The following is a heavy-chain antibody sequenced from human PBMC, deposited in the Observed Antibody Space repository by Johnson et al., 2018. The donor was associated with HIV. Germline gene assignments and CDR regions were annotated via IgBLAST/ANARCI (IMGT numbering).Heavy chain of an antibody. CDR3: ARAFLATDYGGMWAFDI. D-gene: IGHD4-23*01. V-gene: IGHV3-13*01. CDR1: GFTFSSYD. CDR2: IGTAGDT. Sequence: VQLVESGGGLAQPGGSLRLSCVGSGFTFSSYDIHWVRQARGKGLEWVSAIGTAGDTYYPGSVKGRFTISRENAKNSLYLQMNSLRAGDTAVYYCARAFLATDYGGMWAFDIWGQGTMVTVSS. J-gene: IGHJ3*02.